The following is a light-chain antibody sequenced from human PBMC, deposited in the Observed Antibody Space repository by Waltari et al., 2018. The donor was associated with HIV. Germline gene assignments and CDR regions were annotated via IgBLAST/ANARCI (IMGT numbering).Light chain of an antibody. CDR1: NSNIGSNF. V-gene: IGLV1-47*01. CDR3: AAWDDRLSGSWV. Sequence: QSVLTQPPSASGTPGQRVTISCSGSNSNIGSNFVYWYQHLPGTAPRLLIYRNNRGPSGVPDRCSGATAGTSAALAISGRRSEDEADYYCAAWDDRLSGSWVFGGGTKLTVL. CDR2: RNN. J-gene: IGLJ3*02.